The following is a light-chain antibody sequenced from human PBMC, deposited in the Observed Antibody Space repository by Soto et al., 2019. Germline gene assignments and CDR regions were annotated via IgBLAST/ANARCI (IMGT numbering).Light chain of an antibody. CDR2: PAS. V-gene: IGKV3-20*01. Sequence: VLTQSPGTLSLSPGERGTLSCRASQSINSVHLAWYQQKPGQAPRLLISPASSRSTGIPDRFSGSGSGTDFTLTISRLEPEDFAVYYCQHYDGTPLTFGGGTKVEIK. CDR3: QHYDGTPLT. CDR1: QSINSVH. J-gene: IGKJ4*01.